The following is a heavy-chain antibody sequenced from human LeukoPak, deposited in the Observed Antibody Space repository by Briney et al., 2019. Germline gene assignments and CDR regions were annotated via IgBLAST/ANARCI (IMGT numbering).Heavy chain of an antibody. Sequence: GGSLRLSCAASGFTFSSYGMHWVRQAPGKGLEWVAFIRYDGTNEYYADSVKGRLTISRDNSKNTLYMQMNSLRGEDTAVYYCARDPSSPEDYWGQGTLVTVSS. V-gene: IGHV3-30*02. J-gene: IGHJ4*02. CDR2: IRYDGTNE. CDR1: GFTFSSYG. CDR3: ARDPSSPEDY.